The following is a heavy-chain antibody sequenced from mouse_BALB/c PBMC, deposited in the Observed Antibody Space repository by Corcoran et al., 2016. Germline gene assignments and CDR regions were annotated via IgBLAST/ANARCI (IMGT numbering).Heavy chain of an antibody. CDR1: GYTFTDYN. J-gene: IGHJ2*01. V-gene: IGHV1-18*01. CDR2: INPRSGGT. Sequence: EVLLQQSGPELVKPGTSVKIPCKASGYTFTDYNMDWVKQSHGKSLEWIGDINPRSGGTIYNQTFKGKATLTVDKSSSTAYMELRSRTSEYTAVYYCARWGITTFDYWCQGTTVIVSS. D-gene: IGHD1-1*01. CDR3: ARWGITTFDY.